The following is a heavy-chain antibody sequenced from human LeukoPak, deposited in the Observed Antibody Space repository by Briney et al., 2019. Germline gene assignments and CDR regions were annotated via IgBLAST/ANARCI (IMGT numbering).Heavy chain of an antibody. CDR1: GGSISSGSYY. Sequence: PSHTLSLTCTVSGGSISSGSYYWSWIRQPAGKGLEWIGRIYTSGSTNYNPSLKSRVTISVDTSKNQFSLKLSSVTAADTAVYYCARSLGWYVVYWGQGTLVTVSS. CDR3: ARSLGWYVVY. V-gene: IGHV4-61*02. D-gene: IGHD6-19*01. J-gene: IGHJ4*02. CDR2: IYTSGST.